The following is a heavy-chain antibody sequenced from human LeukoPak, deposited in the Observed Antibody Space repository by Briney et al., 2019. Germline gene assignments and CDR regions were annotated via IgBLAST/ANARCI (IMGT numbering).Heavy chain of an antibody. Sequence: PSETLSLTCAVHGGSFSGYYWSWIRQPPGKGLEWIGEINHSGSTNYNPSLKSRVTISVDTSKNQFSLKLSSVTAADTAVYYCARGPNYYDSSGYYYTYFDYWGQGTLVTVSS. CDR1: GGSFSGYY. CDR3: ARGPNYYDSSGYYYTYFDY. D-gene: IGHD3-22*01. V-gene: IGHV4-34*01. CDR2: INHSGST. J-gene: IGHJ4*02.